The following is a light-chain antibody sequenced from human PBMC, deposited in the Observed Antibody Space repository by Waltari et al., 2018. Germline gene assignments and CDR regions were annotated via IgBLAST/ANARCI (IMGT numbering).Light chain of an antibody. CDR2: SRN. CDR3: AAWDDSLNGLV. CDR1: SSNIGSNN. V-gene: IGLV1-44*01. J-gene: IGLJ6*01. Sequence: QSVLTQPPSTSGTPGQRVTISCSGSSSNIGSNNVNWYHQVQGTAPKLPIYSRNQRPSGFPDLFSASKSGTSASLTISGLESEDEADYYCAAWDDSLNGLVFGSGTKVTVL.